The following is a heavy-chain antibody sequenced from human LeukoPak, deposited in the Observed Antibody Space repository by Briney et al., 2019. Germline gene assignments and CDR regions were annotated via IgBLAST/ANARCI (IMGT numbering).Heavy chain of an antibody. V-gene: IGHV3-30-3*01. J-gene: IGHJ3*02. Sequence: GSLRLSCAASGFTFSSYAMHWVRQAPGKGLEWVAVISYDGSNKYYADSVKGRFTISRDNSKNTLYLQMNSLRAEDTAVYYCARNWVSFDIWGQGTMVTVSS. CDR3: ARNWVSFDI. CDR1: GFTFSSYA. CDR2: ISYDGSNK. D-gene: IGHD3-16*01.